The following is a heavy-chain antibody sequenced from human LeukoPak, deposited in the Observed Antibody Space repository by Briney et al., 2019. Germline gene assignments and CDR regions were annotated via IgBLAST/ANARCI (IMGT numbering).Heavy chain of an antibody. J-gene: IGHJ6*02. D-gene: IGHD3-9*01. CDR3: ASTILTGYFSRGRRYYYGMDV. CDR2: INRSGST. Sequence: TSETLSLTCAVYGGSFSGYYWSWIRQPPGKGLEWIGEINRSGSTNYNPSLKSRVTISVDTSKNQFSLKLSSVTAADTAVYYCASTILTGYFSRGRRYYYGMDVWGQGTTVTVSS. V-gene: IGHV4-34*01. CDR1: GGSFSGYY.